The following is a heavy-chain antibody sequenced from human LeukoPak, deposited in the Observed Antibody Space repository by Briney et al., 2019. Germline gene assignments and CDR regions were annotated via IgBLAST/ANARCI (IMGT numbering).Heavy chain of an antibody. D-gene: IGHD6-13*01. Sequence: SETLSLTCAVYGGSFSGYYWSWIRQPPGKGLEWIGEINHSGSTNYNPSLKSRVTISVDTSKNQFSLKLSSVTAADTAVCYCARVGYSSSWYRRSSVDYWGQGTLVTVSS. CDR1: GGSFSGYY. CDR3: ARVGYSSSWYRRSSVDY. V-gene: IGHV4-34*01. CDR2: INHSGST. J-gene: IGHJ4*02.